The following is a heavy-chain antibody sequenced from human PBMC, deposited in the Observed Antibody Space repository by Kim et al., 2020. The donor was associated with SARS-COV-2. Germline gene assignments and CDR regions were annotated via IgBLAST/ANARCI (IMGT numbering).Heavy chain of an antibody. CDR1: GFTFSSYS. V-gene: IGHV3-21*01. CDR2: ISSSSYI. D-gene: IGHD2-21*02. CDR3: ARDDDCGGDCYDYYYGMDV. J-gene: IGHJ6*02. Sequence: GGSLRLSCAASGFTFSSYSMNWVRQAPGKGLEWVSSISSSSYIYYADSVKGRFTISRDNAKNSLYLQMNSLRAEDTAVYYCARDDDCGGDCYDYYYGMDVWGQGTTVTVSS.